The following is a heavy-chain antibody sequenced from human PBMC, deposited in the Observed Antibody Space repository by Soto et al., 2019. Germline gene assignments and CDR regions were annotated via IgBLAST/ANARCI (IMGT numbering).Heavy chain of an antibody. V-gene: IGHV3-23*01. CDR2: ISGSGGST. J-gene: IGHJ1*01. Sequence: GGSLRLSCAASGFTFSSYAMSWVRQAPGKGLEWVSAISGSGGSTYYVDSVKGRFTISRDNSKNTLYLQMNSLRAEDTAVYYCAKDFFDTTATTRARVAWYFQHWGQGTLVTVSS. CDR3: AKDFFDTTATTRARVAWYFQH. D-gene: IGHD4-17*01. CDR1: GFTFSSYA.